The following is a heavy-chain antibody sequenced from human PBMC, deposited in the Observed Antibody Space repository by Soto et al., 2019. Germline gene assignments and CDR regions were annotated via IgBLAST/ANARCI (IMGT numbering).Heavy chain of an antibody. CDR3: AHRHDLGGFDI. Sequence: QITLKESGPTLVKPTQTLTLTCTFSGFSLNTRAVGVGWIRQPPGEALEWLALINRNDDERYSPSLKDRLTITKDASKNHVVLTMTNIDPVDTATYYCAHRHDLGGFDIWGQGTTVTVSS. CDR2: INRNDDE. CDR1: GFSLNTRAVG. V-gene: IGHV2-5*01. J-gene: IGHJ3*02. D-gene: IGHD2-15*01.